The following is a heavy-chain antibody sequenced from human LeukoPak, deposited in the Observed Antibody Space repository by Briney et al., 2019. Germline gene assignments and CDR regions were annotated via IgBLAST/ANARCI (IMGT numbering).Heavy chain of an antibody. V-gene: IGHV3-66*01. Sequence: GGSLRLSCAASGITVSTNYMSWVRQAPGKGLEWVSIIYSGGATFYADPVKGRFTISRENSKNTLWLQMNSLRAEDTAVYYCARDAYCSSTSCYTWEFDYWGQGTLVTVSS. D-gene: IGHD2-2*02. J-gene: IGHJ4*02. CDR3: ARDAYCSSTSCYTWEFDY. CDR1: GITVSTNY. CDR2: IYSGGAT.